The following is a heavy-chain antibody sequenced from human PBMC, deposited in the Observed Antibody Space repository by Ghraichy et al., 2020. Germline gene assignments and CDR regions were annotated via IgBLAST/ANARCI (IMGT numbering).Heavy chain of an antibody. CDR2: IYHNGST. CDR1: GGSISSSNW. D-gene: IGHD4-23*01. Sequence: SETLSLTCAVSGGSISSSNWWRWVRQPPGKGLERFGEIYHNGSTNYNPSLKSRVTISVDKSKNKVSLKMSSVTAADTAVYYCARDGGKTDYWGQGTLVTVSS. CDR3: ARDGGKTDY. J-gene: IGHJ4*02. V-gene: IGHV4-4*02.